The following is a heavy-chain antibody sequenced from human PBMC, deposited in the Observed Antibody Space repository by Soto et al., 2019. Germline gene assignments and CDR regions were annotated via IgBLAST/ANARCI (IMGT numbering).Heavy chain of an antibody. D-gene: IGHD4-17*01. Sequence: ASVKVSCKASGYTFTSYAMHWVRQAPGQSLEWMGWLNAGNGNTKYSQKFQGRVTITRDTSASTAYMELSSLRSEDTAVYYCASVATVTTNYYYYGMDVWGQGTTVTVSS. J-gene: IGHJ6*02. V-gene: IGHV1-3*01. CDR3: ASVATVTTNYYYYGMDV. CDR1: GYTFTSYA. CDR2: LNAGNGNT.